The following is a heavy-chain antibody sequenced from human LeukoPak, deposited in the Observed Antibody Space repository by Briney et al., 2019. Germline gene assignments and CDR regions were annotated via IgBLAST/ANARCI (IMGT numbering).Heavy chain of an antibody. CDR1: GFTFRNYG. Sequence: GGSLRLSCAAFGFTFRNYGMHWVRQAPGKGLEWVALIWYDGSNKYYADSVKGRFTISRDNSKNMLYLQMNSLRTEDTAVYYCATLRSDSSGWYYFDYWGQGTLVTVSS. V-gene: IGHV3-30*02. J-gene: IGHJ4*02. CDR3: ATLRSDSSGWYYFDY. D-gene: IGHD6-19*01. CDR2: IWYDGSNK.